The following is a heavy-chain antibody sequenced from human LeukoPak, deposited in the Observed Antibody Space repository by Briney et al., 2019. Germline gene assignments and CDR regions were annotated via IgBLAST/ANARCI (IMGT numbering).Heavy chain of an antibody. J-gene: IGHJ6*03. CDR1: GFTFSNYA. CDR3: AKVKGESNYIYYYMDV. D-gene: IGHD4-11*01. V-gene: IGHV3-23*01. Sequence: GGSLRLSCAASGFTFSNYAMGWVRQAPGKGLEWISAITGSGGSTNYADSVKDRFTISRDNSKNTLFLQMSSLRAEDTAVYYCAKVKGESNYIYYYMDVWGKGTTVTVSS. CDR2: ITGSGGST.